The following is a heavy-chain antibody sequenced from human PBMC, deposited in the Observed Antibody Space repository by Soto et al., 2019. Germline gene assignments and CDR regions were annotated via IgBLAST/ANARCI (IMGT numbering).Heavy chain of an antibody. CDR1: GYTFTSYY. V-gene: IGHV1-46*01. D-gene: IGHD2-21*02. J-gene: IGHJ6*02. CDR2: INPSGGST. CDR3: ARDLAYCGGDCYRYYYYGMDV. Sequence: ASVKVSCKASGYTFTSYYMHWVRQAPGQGLEWMGIINPSGGSTSYAQKFQGRVTMTRDTSTSTVYMELSSLRSEDTAVYYCARDLAYCGGDCYRYYYYGMDVWGQGTTVTVSS.